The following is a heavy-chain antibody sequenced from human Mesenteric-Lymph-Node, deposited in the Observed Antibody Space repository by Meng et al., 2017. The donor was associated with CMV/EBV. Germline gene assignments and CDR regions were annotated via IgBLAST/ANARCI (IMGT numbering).Heavy chain of an antibody. Sequence: GGSLRLSCAASGFTFSNYWMNWVRQAPGKGLEWVANIKQDGSEKDYVDSVKGRFTISRDNAKNSLYLQMDSLRAEDAAVYYCARGCSSTSCYILVYYFDYWGQGTLVTVSS. V-gene: IGHV3-7*01. J-gene: IGHJ4*02. D-gene: IGHD2-2*01. CDR1: GFTFSNYW. CDR3: ARGCSSTSCYILVYYFDY. CDR2: IKQDGSEK.